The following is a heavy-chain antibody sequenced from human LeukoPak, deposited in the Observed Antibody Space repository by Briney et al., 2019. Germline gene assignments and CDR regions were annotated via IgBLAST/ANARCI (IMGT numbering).Heavy chain of an antibody. CDR2: IYYSGST. CDR3: ARGLGLRLGELSLSDY. J-gene: IGHJ4*02. V-gene: IGHV4-31*03. Sequence: PSETLSLTCTVSGGFISSGGYYWSWIRQHPGKGLEWIGYIYYSGSTYYNPSLKSRVTISVDTSKNQFSLKLSSVTAADTAVYYCARGLGLRLGELSLSDYWGQGTLVTVSS. CDR1: GGFISSGGYY. D-gene: IGHD3-16*02.